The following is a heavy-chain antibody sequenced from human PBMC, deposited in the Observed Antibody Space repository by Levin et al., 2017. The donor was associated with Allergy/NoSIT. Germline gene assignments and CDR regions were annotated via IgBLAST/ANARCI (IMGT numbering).Heavy chain of an antibody. D-gene: IGHD3/OR15-3a*01. V-gene: IGHV4-59*08. CDR2: IYYSGST. J-gene: IGHJ3*02. Sequence: SETLSLTCTVSGGSISSYYWSWIRQPPGKGLEWIGYIYYSGSTNYNPSLKSRVTISVDTSKNQFSLKLSSVTAADTAVYYCARNGLVRWAFDSWGQGTMVTVSS. CDR1: GGSISSYY. CDR3: ARNGLVRWAFDS.